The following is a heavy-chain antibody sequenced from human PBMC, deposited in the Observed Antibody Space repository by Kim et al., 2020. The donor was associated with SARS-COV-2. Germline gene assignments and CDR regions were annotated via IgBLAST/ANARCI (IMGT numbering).Heavy chain of an antibody. CDR2: IIPIFGTA. J-gene: IGHJ6*02. Sequence: SVKVSCKASGGTFSSYAISWVRQAPGQGLEWMGGIIPIFGTANYAQKFQGRVTITADESTSTAYMELSSLRSEDTAVYYCARDMRYYGSGSYIKSVNYYGMDVWGQGTTVTVSS. V-gene: IGHV1-69*13. CDR1: GGTFSSYA. D-gene: IGHD3-10*01. CDR3: ARDMRYYGSGSYIKSVNYYGMDV.